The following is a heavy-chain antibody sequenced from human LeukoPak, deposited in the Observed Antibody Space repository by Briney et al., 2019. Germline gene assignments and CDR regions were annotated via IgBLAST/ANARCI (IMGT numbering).Heavy chain of an antibody. CDR1: GFTFSNAW. CDR2: ISSSSSYI. Sequence: GGSLRLSCAASGFTFSNAWMSWVRQAPGKGLEWVSSISSSSSYIYYADSVKGRFTISRDNAKNSLYLQMNSLRAEDTAVYYCARVISGCSSTSCYVGFHYYYYYYMDVWGKGTTVTISS. D-gene: IGHD2-2*01. J-gene: IGHJ6*03. CDR3: ARVISGCSSTSCYVGFHYYYYYYMDV. V-gene: IGHV3-21*01.